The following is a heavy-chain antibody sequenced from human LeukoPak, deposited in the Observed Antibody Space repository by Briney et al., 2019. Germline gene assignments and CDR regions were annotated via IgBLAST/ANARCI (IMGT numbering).Heavy chain of an antibody. D-gene: IGHD3-22*01. J-gene: IGHJ4*02. V-gene: IGHV3-23*01. CDR2: ISGSGGST. CDR3: AKAPYYYDSSGYYTDDY. CDR1: GFTFSSYG. Sequence: LSGGSLRLSCAASGFTFSSYGMSWVRQAPGKGLEWVSAISGSGGSTYYADSVKGRFTISRDNSKNTLYLQMNSLRAEDTAVYYCAKAPYYYDSSGYYTDDYWGQGTLVTVSS.